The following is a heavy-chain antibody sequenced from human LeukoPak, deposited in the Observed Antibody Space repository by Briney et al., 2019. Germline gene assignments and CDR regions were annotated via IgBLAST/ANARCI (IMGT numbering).Heavy chain of an antibody. V-gene: IGHV3-23*01. CDR2: ISWSGGST. D-gene: IGHD4-17*01. CDR3: AKDWESGHYVGDDAFDI. CDR1: GFTFSSYA. J-gene: IGHJ3*02. Sequence: GGSLRLSCAASGFTFSSYAMSWVRQAPGRGLEWVSAISWSGGSTYYADSVKGRFTISRDSSKNTLYLQMNRVRAEDTAVYYCAKDWESGHYVGDDAFDIWGQGTMVTVSS.